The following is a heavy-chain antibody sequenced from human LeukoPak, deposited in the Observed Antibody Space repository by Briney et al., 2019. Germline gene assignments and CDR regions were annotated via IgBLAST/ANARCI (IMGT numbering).Heavy chain of an antibody. CDR3: ARPYGGNSQYDAFDI. V-gene: IGHV4-39*01. CDR1: GGSISSSSYH. Sequence: SETLSLTCTVSGGSISSSSYHWGWIRQPPGKGLEWIGSIYYSGSTYYNPSLKSRATISVDTSKNQFSLKLSSVTAAGTAAYYCARPYGGNSQYDAFDIWGQGTMVTVSS. J-gene: IGHJ3*02. D-gene: IGHD4-23*01. CDR2: IYYSGST.